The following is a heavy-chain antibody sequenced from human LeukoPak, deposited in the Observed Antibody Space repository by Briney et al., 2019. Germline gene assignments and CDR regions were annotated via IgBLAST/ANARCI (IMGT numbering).Heavy chain of an antibody. CDR2: INIDGSSI. V-gene: IGHV3-74*01. CDR1: GFTFNHYW. D-gene: IGHD1-26*01. J-gene: IGHJ4*02. CDR3: ARVFYNGTYFDC. Sequence: GGSLRLSCAASGFTFNHYWMHWVRQAPGKGLVWVSRINIDGSSISYADSVKGRFTISRDNDKHTLYLQMNSLRAEDTAVYYCARVFYNGTYFDCLGQGSLATVCS.